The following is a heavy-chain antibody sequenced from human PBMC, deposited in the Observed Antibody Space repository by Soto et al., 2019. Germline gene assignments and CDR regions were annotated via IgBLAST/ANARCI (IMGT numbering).Heavy chain of an antibody. CDR1: GFTVNTNY. J-gene: IGHJ6*02. D-gene: IGHD3-9*01. CDR3: ARDRGALDSYYYGLDV. CDR2: IYSGGST. V-gene: IGHV3-53*01. Sequence: PGGSLRLSCAASGFTVNTNYMSWVRQAPGKGLEWVSVIYSGGSTYYADSVKGRFTISRDNSKNTLYLQMNSLTAEDTAVYYCARDRGALDSYYYGLDVWGQGTTVTGSS.